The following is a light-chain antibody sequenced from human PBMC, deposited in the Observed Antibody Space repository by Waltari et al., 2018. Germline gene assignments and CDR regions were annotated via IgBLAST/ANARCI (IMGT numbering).Light chain of an antibody. V-gene: IGLV3-25*03. CDR2: KDT. Sequence: SYELTQPPSVSVSPGQTARITCSGDALPKESAYWYQQKPGQAPVLGIYKDTERATGIHGGFAGSQSGTTVTLIIRGVQAEDEADYYCQSGDYSRSYVVLGGGTKLTVL. CDR1: ALPKES. J-gene: IGLJ3*02. CDR3: QSGDYSRSYVV.